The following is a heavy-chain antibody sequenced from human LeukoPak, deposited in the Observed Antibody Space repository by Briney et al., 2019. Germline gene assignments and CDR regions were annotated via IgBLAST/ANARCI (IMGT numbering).Heavy chain of an antibody. CDR2: IYTSGST. J-gene: IGHJ4*02. V-gene: IGHV4-61*02. CDR3: ARRARPGDPFDY. D-gene: IGHD3-10*01. CDR1: GGSISSGSYY. Sequence: SETLSLTCTVSGGSISSGSYYWSWIRQPAGKGLEWIGRIYTSGSTNYNPSLKSRVTISVDTSKNQFSLKLSSVTAADTAGYYCARRARPGDPFDYWGQGTLVTVSS.